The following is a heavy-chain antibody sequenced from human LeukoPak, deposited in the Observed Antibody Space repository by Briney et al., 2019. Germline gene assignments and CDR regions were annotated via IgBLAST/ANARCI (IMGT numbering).Heavy chain of an antibody. CDR1: GYRFTSYW. CDR2: IYSGDSDT. D-gene: IGHD6-13*01. Sequence: GESLKISCKGSGYRFTSYWIGWVRQMPGKGLEWMGIIYSGDSDTRYSPSFQGQVTISADKSSSTAYLQWSSLKASDTAMYYCARHKPAATDYWGQGTLITVSS. J-gene: IGHJ4*02. CDR3: ARHKPAATDY. V-gene: IGHV5-51*01.